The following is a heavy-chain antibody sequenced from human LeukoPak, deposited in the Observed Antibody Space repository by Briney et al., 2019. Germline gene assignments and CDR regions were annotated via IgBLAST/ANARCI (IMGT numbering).Heavy chain of an antibody. CDR3: ASYRGAFFQH. CDR2: INHSGGT. CDR1: GGSFSGYY. V-gene: IGHV4-34*01. D-gene: IGHD4-23*01. J-gene: IGHJ1*01. Sequence: SETLSLACAVYGGSFSGYYWSWIRQPPGKGLEWIGEINHSGGTNYNPSLKSRVTISVDTSKNQFSLKLSSVTAADTAVYYCASYRGAFFQHWGQGTLVTVSS.